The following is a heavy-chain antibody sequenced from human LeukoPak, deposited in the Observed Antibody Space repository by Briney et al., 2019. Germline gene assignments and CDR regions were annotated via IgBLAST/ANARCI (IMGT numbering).Heavy chain of an antibody. CDR3: AKDFRRGGPFDY. CDR2: ISGSGGST. D-gene: IGHD3-16*01. Sequence: GGSLRLSCAASGFTVSSNYMSWVRQAPGKGLEWVSSISGSGGSTYFADSVKGRFTISGDNSKNTLYLQMNSLRAEDTAVYYCAKDFRRGGPFDYWGQGTLVTVSS. V-gene: IGHV3-23*01. CDR1: GFTVSSNY. J-gene: IGHJ4*02.